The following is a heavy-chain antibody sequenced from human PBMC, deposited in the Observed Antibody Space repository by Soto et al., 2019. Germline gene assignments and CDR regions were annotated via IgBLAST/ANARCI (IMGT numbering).Heavy chain of an antibody. D-gene: IGHD6-19*01. J-gene: IGHJ4*02. CDR1: GGSISSSSYY. Sequence: QLQLQESGPGLVKPSATLSLTCTVSGGSISSSSYYWGWIRQPPGKGLEWIGSIYYSGSIYYNPSLKSRVTISVDTSKNQFSLKLSSVTAADTAVYYCASPQWLDNYWGQGTLVTVSS. CDR2: IYYSGSI. CDR3: ASPQWLDNY. V-gene: IGHV4-39*01.